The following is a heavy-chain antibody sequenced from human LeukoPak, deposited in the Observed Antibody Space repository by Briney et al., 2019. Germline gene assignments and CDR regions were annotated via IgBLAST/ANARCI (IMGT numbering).Heavy chain of an antibody. CDR2: ISSSSSYI. CDR3: ARDRVVPAARSAFDI. V-gene: IGHV3-21*01. J-gene: IGHJ3*02. D-gene: IGHD2-2*01. CDR1: GFTFSSDS. Sequence: PGGSLRLSCAASGFTFSSDSMNWVRHAPGEGLEWVSSISSSSSYIYYADSVKGRFTISRDNAKNSLYLQMNSLRAEDTAVYYCARDRVVPAARSAFDIWGQGTMVTVSS.